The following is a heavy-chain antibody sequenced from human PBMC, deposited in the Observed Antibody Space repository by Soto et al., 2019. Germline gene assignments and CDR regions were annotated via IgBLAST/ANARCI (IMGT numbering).Heavy chain of an antibody. CDR2: IYYSGST. CDR3: ARGALESQYQLLSGYCSGGSCYLDY. CDR1: GGSISSSSYY. V-gene: IGHV4-39*01. D-gene: IGHD2-15*01. J-gene: IGHJ4*02. Sequence: PSETLSLTCTVSGGSISSSSYYWGWIRQPPGKGLEWIGSIYYSGSTYYNPSLKSRVTISVDTSKNQFSLKLSSVTAADTAVYYCARGALESQYQLLSGYCSGGSCYLDYWGQGTLVTVSS.